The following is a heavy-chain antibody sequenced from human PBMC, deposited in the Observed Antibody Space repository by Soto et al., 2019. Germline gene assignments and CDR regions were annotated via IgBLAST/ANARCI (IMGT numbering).Heavy chain of an antibody. CDR1: GFTFSSYW. D-gene: IGHD3-10*01. CDR3: AREATSPFGELSYYYYYYMDV. CDR2: IKQDGSEK. J-gene: IGHJ6*03. V-gene: IGHV3-7*01. Sequence: GGSLRLSCAASGFTFSSYWMSWVRQAPGKGLEWVANIKQDGSEKYYVDSVKGRFTISRDNAKNSLYLQMNSLRAEDTAVYYCAREATSPFGELSYYYYYYMDVWGKGTTVTVSS.